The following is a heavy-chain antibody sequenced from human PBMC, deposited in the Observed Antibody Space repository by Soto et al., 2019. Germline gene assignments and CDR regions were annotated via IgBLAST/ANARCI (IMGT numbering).Heavy chain of an antibody. CDR1: GFTFSSYA. D-gene: IGHD2-15*01. V-gene: IGHV3-23*01. CDR2: ISGGGGST. Sequence: EVQLLESGGGLVQPGGSLRLSCAASGFTFSSYAMSWVRQAPGKGLEWVSAISGGGGSTYYADSVKGRFTISRDNSKNTLYLQMNSLRAEDTAVYYCAKGYGPWDYYMDVWGKGTTVTVSS. J-gene: IGHJ6*03. CDR3: AKGYGPWDYYMDV.